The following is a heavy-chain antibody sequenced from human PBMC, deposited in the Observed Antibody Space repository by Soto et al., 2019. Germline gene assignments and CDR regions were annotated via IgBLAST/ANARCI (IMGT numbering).Heavy chain of an antibody. CDR1: GFAFSTYA. CDR3: AKVTKRAAAGRYEYYKYGMDV. V-gene: IGHV3-23*01. D-gene: IGHD6-13*01. J-gene: IGHJ6*02. CDR2: ISGSGGSS. Sequence: LRLSCAAAGFAFSTYAMTWVRQAPGKGLEWVTVISGSGGSSCYAASVKGRFTISRDNSKNTLFLQMNGLRAEDTAVYYCAKVTKRAAAGRYEYYKYGMDVWGRGTTVTVSS.